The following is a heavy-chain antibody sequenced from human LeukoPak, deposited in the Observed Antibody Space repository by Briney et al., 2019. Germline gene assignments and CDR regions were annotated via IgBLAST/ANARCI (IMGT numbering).Heavy chain of an antibody. CDR3: SRDFLGGWFEP. Sequence: ASVKVSCKASGYTFTGYYIHWVRQAPGQGLEWMGWINPNSGGTNYAQKFQGRVTITRDTSIGTVYMELSSLRSDDTAVYYCSRDFLGGWFEPWGQGTLVTVSS. D-gene: IGHD4-23*01. J-gene: IGHJ5*02. V-gene: IGHV1-2*02. CDR1: GYTFTGYY. CDR2: INPNSGGT.